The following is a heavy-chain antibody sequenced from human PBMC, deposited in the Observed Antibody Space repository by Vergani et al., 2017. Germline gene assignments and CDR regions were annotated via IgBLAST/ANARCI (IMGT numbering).Heavy chain of an antibody. J-gene: IGHJ4*02. CDR2: IRSKANSYAT. CDR3: TRLGGTTRGDY. CDR1: GFTFSSYA. V-gene: IGHV3-73*01. D-gene: IGHD1-26*01. Sequence: EVQLLESGGGLVQPGGSLRLSCAASGFTFSSYAMSWVRQAPGKGLEWVGRIRSKANSYATAYAAAVKGRFTISRDDSKNTAYLQMNSLKTEDTAVYYCTRLGGTTRGDYWGQGTLVTVSS.